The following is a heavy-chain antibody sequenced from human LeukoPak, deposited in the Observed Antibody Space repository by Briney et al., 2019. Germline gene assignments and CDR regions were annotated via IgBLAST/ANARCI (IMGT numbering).Heavy chain of an antibody. D-gene: IGHD5-12*01. V-gene: IGHV4-61*02. CDR1: GGSISSGSXX. CDR2: IFASGSS. CDR3: ARDSRGGYYYFDY. J-gene: IGHJ4*02. Sequence: SETLSLTCTVSGGSISSGSXXXXWIRQPAXXXXXXXGRIFASGSSNYNPSLXSRXXXSVDTSKNQFSLKLTSVTAADTAVYYCARDSRGGYYYFDYWGQGTLVTVSS.